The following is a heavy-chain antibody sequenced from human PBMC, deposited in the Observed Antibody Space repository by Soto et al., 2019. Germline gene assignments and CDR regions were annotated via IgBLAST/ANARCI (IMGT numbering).Heavy chain of an antibody. CDR1: GLTVNSNY. D-gene: IGHD6-6*01. V-gene: IGHV3-53*01. CDR3: ASTRGSSYDY. Sequence: QPGGSLRLSCAASGLTVNSNYMSWVRQSPGKGLDWVSIIYRDTSTYYADSVRGRFTISRDNSKNTLYLQMNSLRVEDTAVYYCASTRGSSYDYWGQGTLVTVSS. J-gene: IGHJ4*02. CDR2: IYRDTST.